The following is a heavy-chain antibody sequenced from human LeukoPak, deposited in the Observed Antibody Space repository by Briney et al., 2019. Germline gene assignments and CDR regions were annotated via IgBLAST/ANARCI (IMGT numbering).Heavy chain of an antibody. CDR3: ARHSPPFSYCTGGSCYSGVMDV. V-gene: IGHV4-39*01. J-gene: IGHJ6*04. CDR2: IYYSGST. CDR1: GGSISSSSYY. D-gene: IGHD2-15*01. Sequence: SSETLSLTCTVSGGSISSSSYYWGWIRQPPGKGLEWIGSIYYSGSTYYNPSLKSRVTISVDTSKNQFSLKLSSVTAADTAVYYCARHSPPFSYCTGGSCYSGVMDVWHKGTTVTVSS.